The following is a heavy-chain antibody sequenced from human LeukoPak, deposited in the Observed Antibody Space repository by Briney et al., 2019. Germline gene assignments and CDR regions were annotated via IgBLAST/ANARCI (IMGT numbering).Heavy chain of an antibody. CDR3: ARDQAAADYYYYYMDV. J-gene: IGHJ6*03. CDR2: INPSGGST. CDR1: GYTFTSYY. D-gene: IGHD6-13*01. Sequence: ASVKVSCKASGYTFTSYYMHWVRQAPGQGLEWMGIINPSGGSTSYAQKFQGRVTMTRDMSTSTVYMELSSLRSEDTAVYYCARDQAAADYYYYYMDVWGKGTTVTVSS. V-gene: IGHV1-46*01.